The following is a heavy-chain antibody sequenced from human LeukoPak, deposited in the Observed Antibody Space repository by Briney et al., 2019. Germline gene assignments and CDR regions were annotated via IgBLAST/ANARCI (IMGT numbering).Heavy chain of an antibody. V-gene: IGHV1-46*01. Sequence: ASVKVSCKASGYTFTTYYMHWMRQAPGQGPEWMGIINPRGGSTDYARKFQGRITMTSDTSTSTVYMELSSLTSDDTAIYFCARVGSAAATADYWGQGTLVTVSS. CDR3: ARVGSAAATADY. J-gene: IGHJ4*02. D-gene: IGHD1-1*01. CDR1: GYTFTTYY. CDR2: INPRGGST.